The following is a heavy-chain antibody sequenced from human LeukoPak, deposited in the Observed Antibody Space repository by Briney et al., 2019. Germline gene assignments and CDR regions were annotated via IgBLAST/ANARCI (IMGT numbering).Heavy chain of an antibody. D-gene: IGHD3-10*01. CDR3: ATRNVLLWFGELPYSMDV. CDR2: IYSGGST. V-gene: IGHV3-53*01. J-gene: IGHJ6*04. Sequence: PGGSLRLSCAASGFTVSSNYMSWVRQAPGKGLEWVSVIYSGGSTYYADSVKGRFTISRDNSKNTLYLQMNSLRAEDTAVYYCATRNVLLWFGELPYSMDVWGKGTTVTVSS. CDR1: GFTVSSNY.